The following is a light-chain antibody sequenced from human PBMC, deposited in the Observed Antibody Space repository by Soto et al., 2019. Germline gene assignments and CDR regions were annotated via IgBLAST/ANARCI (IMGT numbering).Light chain of an antibody. CDR3: QHYNSYSEA. V-gene: IGKV1-5*03. CDR1: QTISSW. J-gene: IGKJ1*01. Sequence: DIQMTQSPSTLSGNVGDRVTITCRASQTISSWLAWYQQKPGKAPKLLIYKASTLKSGVPSRSSGSGSGTEFTLTISSLQPDDFATYYCQHYNSYSEAFGQGTKVAIK. CDR2: KAS.